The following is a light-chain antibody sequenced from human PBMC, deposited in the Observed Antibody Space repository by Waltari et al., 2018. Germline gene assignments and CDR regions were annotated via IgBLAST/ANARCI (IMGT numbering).Light chain of an antibody. CDR2: GAS. Sequence: ETVLSQSPGTLPLYHGDGATISCTANQGVSSSYVAWYQHNPGQPPRLLIYGASSRATGIPDMFSGSGSATYFTLTISRLEPEDFAVYYCQQYGSSLYTFGQGTKLEI. V-gene: IGKV3-20*01. CDR3: QQYGSSLYT. CDR1: QGVSSSY. J-gene: IGKJ2*01.